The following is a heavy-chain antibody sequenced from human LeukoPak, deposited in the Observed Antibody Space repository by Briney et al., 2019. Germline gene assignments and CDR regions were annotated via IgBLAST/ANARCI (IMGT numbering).Heavy chain of an antibody. Sequence: PSETLSLTCTVSGGSISIYYWSWIRQPPGKGLEWIGYIYYSGSTNYNPSLKSRVTISVDTSKNQFSLKLSSVTAADTAVYYCARDGGYSGFYGMDVWGQGTTVTVSS. J-gene: IGHJ6*02. CDR1: GGSISIYY. D-gene: IGHD5-12*01. CDR2: IYYSGST. V-gene: IGHV4-59*01. CDR3: ARDGGYSGFYGMDV.